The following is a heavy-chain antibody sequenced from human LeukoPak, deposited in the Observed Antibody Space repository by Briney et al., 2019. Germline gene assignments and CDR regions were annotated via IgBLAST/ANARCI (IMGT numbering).Heavy chain of an antibody. Sequence: SETLSLTCTVSGGSISSYYWSWIRQPAGKGLEWIGRIYTSGSTNYNPSLKSRVTMSVDTSKNQFSLKLSSVTAADTAVYYCASHGVAAAATRQDNWFDPWGQGTLVTVSS. CDR1: GGSISSYY. D-gene: IGHD6-13*01. V-gene: IGHV4-4*07. CDR3: ASHGVAAAATRQDNWFDP. CDR2: IYTSGST. J-gene: IGHJ5*02.